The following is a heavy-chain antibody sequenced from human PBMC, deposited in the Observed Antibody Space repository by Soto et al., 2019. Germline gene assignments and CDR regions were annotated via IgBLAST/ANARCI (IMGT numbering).Heavy chain of an antibody. CDR3: AREVSNRQQLATYYGMDV. J-gene: IGHJ6*02. Sequence: ASVKVSCKASGYTFTSYAMHWVRQAPGQRLEWMGWINAGNGNTKYSQKFQGRVTITRDTSASTAYMELSSLRSEDTAVYYCAREVSNRQQLATYYGMDVWGQGTTVTVSS. CDR2: INAGNGNT. D-gene: IGHD6-13*01. CDR1: GYTFTSYA. V-gene: IGHV1-3*01.